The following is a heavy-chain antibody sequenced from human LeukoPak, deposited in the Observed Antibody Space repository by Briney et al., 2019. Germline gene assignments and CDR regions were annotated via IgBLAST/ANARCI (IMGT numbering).Heavy chain of an antibody. D-gene: IGHD1-14*01. Sequence: SETLSLTCPVYGGSFSGYYWSWIRQPPGKGLEWNGEINQSGSTNYNPSLKSRATMPADTSKNQFSLKLPSLTAADTAVSCCARVNASERAAYYFDYWGQGTLVTVSS. CDR2: INQSGST. V-gene: IGHV4-34*01. CDR3: ARVNASERAAYYFDY. CDR1: GGSFSGYY. J-gene: IGHJ4*02.